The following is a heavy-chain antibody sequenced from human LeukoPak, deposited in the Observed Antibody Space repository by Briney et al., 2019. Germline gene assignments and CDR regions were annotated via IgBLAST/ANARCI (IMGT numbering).Heavy chain of an antibody. V-gene: IGHV1-2*04. J-gene: IGHJ4*02. CDR3: ASAGSIAAAGMFFDY. CDR2: INPNSGGT. Sequence: ASMKVSCKASGYTFTDYYIHWVRQAPGQGLEWMGWINPNSGGTNYAQKFQGWVTLTRDTSISTAYMELSRLKSDDTAVYYCASAGSIAAAGMFFDYWGQGTLVTVSS. CDR1: GYTFTDYY. D-gene: IGHD6-13*01.